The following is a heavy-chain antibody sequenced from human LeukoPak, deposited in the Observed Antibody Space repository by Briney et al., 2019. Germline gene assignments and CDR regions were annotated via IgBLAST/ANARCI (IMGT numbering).Heavy chain of an antibody. CDR2: IYYSGST. Sequence: ASETLSLTCTVSGGSISSYYWSWIRQPPGKGLEWIGYIYYSGSTNYNPSLKSRVTISVDTSKNQFSLKLTSVTAADTAVYYCARLPAYCSTTSCSFDSWGQGTLVAVSS. CDR1: GGSISSYY. J-gene: IGHJ4*02. CDR3: ARLPAYCSTTSCSFDS. D-gene: IGHD2-2*01. V-gene: IGHV4-59*08.